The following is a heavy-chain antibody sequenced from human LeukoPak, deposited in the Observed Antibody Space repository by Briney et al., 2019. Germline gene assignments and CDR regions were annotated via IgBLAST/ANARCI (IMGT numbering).Heavy chain of an antibody. Sequence: PGGSLRLSCAGSGFTFSGYEFNWVRQAPGKGLEWISYISSSGDSIYYAESARGRFTVSRDNAKSSLYLQVNSLRAEDSALYYCARETVSCGGDCFDYWGQGTLVTVSS. CDR1: GFTFSGYE. V-gene: IGHV3-48*03. D-gene: IGHD2-21*01. CDR3: ARETVSCGGDCFDY. CDR2: ISSSGDSI. J-gene: IGHJ4*02.